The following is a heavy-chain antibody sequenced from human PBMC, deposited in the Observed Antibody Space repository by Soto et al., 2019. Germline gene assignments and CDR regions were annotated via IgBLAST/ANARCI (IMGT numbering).Heavy chain of an antibody. J-gene: IGHJ4*02. D-gene: IGHD3-10*01. Sequence: QVQLQQSARGLVKPSQTLSLTCTVSGASIISGGYYWSWIRQHPGKGLEWIGYIYENDYTYYSKSTRSRVTTSVDKYKHQFYLKLSLVTAADPEFYFCASHKNGGYYDYWGQGPLVAVSS. V-gene: IGHV4-31*03. CDR3: ASHKNGGYYDY. CDR2: IYENDYT. CDR1: GASIISGGYY.